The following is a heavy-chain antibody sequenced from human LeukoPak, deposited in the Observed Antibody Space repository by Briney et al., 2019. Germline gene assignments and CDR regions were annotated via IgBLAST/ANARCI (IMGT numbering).Heavy chain of an antibody. D-gene: IGHD3-9*01. CDR1: GFTFSEYY. CDR2: ISSSGSTI. J-gene: IGHJ4*02. Sequence: GSLRLSCAASGFTFSEYYMSWLRQAPGKGLEWVSYISSSGSTIYYADSVKGRFTISRDNAKNSLYLQMNRLRAEDTAVYYCARGGTTTYYDILTGYPFDYWGQGTLVTVSS. V-gene: IGHV3-11*04. CDR3: ARGGTTTYYDILTGYPFDY.